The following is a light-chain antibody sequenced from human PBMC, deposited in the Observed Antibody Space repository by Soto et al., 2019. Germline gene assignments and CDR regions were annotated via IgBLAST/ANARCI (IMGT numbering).Light chain of an antibody. J-gene: IGKJ4*01. CDR2: KTS. CDR3: QQYADWPLT. V-gene: IGKV3-15*01. CDR1: RTIGTN. Sequence: IVMTQSPATVSVSPGESTSLSCRASRTIGTNLGWYQQKPGQAPRLLISKTSNRATGVPARFSGSGSGTEFTLTITSLQSEDIEVYDCQQYADWPLTFVVGTKVDIK.